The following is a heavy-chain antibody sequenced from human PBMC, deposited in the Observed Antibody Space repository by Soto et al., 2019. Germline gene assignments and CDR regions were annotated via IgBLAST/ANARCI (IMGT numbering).Heavy chain of an antibody. V-gene: IGHV3-15*07. CDR1: RFNFSAAW. J-gene: IGHJ4*02. CDR3: ATVPYCNVPT. CDR2: IKPKSEGETA. D-gene: IGHD1-26*01. Sequence: EMQLVQSGGGLVKPGGSLRLSCVASRFNFSAAWLNWIRQAPGKGLEWVGRIKPKSEGETADYTAPVRGRFTISRDDSQHTLHLQMDSLKTEDTAVYYCATVPYCNVPTWGLGVLVTVSS.